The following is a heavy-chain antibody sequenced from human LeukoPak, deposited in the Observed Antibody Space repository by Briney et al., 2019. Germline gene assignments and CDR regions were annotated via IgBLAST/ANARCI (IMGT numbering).Heavy chain of an antibody. Sequence: PGGSLRLSCVASGFNLDEYAMHWVRHAPGKGLEWVSGISWNGGNVGYADSVKGRVTVSRDNAKNSLYLQLSSLRPEDTALYYCAKGASVWLLESRFDPWGQGTLVTVSS. CDR3: AKGASVWLLESRFDP. J-gene: IGHJ5*02. CDR1: GFNLDEYA. CDR2: ISWNGGNV. V-gene: IGHV3-9*01. D-gene: IGHD4-23*01.